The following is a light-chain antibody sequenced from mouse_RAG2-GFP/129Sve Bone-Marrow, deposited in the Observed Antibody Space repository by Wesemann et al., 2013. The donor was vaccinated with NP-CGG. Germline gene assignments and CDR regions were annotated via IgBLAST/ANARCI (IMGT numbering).Light chain of an antibody. V-gene: IGKV12-46*01. Sequence: DIQMTQSPASLSVSVGETVTITCRASENIYSYLAWYQQKQGKSPQLLVYAATNLADGVPSRFSGSGSGTQYSLKINSLQSEDFGSYYCQHFWGTPWTFGGGTKLEIK. CDR3: QHFWGTPWT. CDR1: ENIYSY. CDR2: AAT. J-gene: IGKJ1*01.